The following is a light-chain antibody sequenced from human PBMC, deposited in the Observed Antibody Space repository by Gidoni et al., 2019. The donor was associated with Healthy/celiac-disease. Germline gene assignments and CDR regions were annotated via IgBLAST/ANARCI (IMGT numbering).Light chain of an antibody. V-gene: IGKV3-15*01. J-gene: IGKJ2*01. CDR3: QQYNNWPQT. CDR2: AAS. Sequence: ELVMTQSPATLSVSPGERATLSCRASQSVSSNLAWYQQKPGQAPRLLIYAASTRATGIPARFSGSGSGTEFTLTISSLQSEDFAVYYCQQYNNWPQTFDQGTKLEIK. CDR1: QSVSSN.